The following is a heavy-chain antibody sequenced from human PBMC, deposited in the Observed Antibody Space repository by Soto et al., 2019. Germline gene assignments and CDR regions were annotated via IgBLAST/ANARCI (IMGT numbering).Heavy chain of an antibody. CDR1: GGSFGGYY. Sequence: SETLSLTCAVYGGSFGGYYWSWIRQPPGKGLEWIGEINHSGSTNYNPSLKSRVTISVDTSKNQFSLKLSSVTAADTAVYYCARSRRYSYTFDYWGQGTLVTVSS. CDR3: ARSRRYSYTFDY. J-gene: IGHJ4*02. D-gene: IGHD5-18*01. CDR2: INHSGST. V-gene: IGHV4-34*01.